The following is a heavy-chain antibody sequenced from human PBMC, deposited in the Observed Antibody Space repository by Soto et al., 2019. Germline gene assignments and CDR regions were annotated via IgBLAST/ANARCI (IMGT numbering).Heavy chain of an antibody. Sequence: EVQLVESGGGLVKPGGSLRLSCAASGFTFSSYSMNWVRQAPGKGLEWVSSISSSSSYIYYADSVKGRFTISRDNAKNSLYLQRNSLRAEDTAVYYCARLIVVVAAPPFIPLDTHYYMDVWAKGPRSPSP. CDR2: ISSSSSYI. CDR3: ARLIVVVAAPPFIPLDTHYYMDV. V-gene: IGHV3-21*01. D-gene: IGHD2-15*01. J-gene: IGHJ6*03. CDR1: GFTFSSYS.